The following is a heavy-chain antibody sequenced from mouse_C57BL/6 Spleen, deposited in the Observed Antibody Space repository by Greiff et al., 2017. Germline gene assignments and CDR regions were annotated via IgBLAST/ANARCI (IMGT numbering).Heavy chain of an antibody. V-gene: IGHV1-64*01. J-gene: IGHJ2*01. D-gene: IGHD2-2*01. Sequence: QVQLQLPGAELVKPGASVKLSCKASGYTFTSYWMHWVKQRPGQGLEWIGMIHPNSGSTNYNEKFKSKAKLSVDKSSSTAYMQLSSLTSEDAAVYYCARELWLRELDYWGQGTTLTVSS. CDR3: ARELWLRELDY. CDR2: IHPNSGST. CDR1: GYTFTSYW.